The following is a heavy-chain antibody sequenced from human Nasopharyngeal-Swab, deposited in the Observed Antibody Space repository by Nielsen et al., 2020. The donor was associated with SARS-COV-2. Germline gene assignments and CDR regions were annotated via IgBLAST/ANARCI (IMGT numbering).Heavy chain of an antibody. CDR3: AKAPYLRGLDV. D-gene: IGHD2-21*01. CDR2: IRYDGSGK. J-gene: IGHJ6*02. V-gene: IGHV3-30*02. Sequence: GESLKISCAASGFTFSSYGMHWVRQAPGKGLEWVAFIRYDGSGKYYADSVKGRFTISRDNAKNSLYLQTNSLRVEDTAVYYCAKAPYLRGLDVWGQGTTVTVSS. CDR1: GFTFSSYG.